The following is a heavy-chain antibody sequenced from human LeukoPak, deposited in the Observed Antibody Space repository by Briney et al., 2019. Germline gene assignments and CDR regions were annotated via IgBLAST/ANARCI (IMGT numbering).Heavy chain of an antibody. CDR1: GYTFTSYG. J-gene: IGHJ4*02. V-gene: IGHV1-69*13. Sequence: PWASVKVSCKASGYTFTSYGISWVRQAPGQGLEWMGGIIPIFGTANYAQKFQGRVTITADESTSTAYMELSSLRSEDTAVYYCAAAGGNSVYWGQGTLVTVSS. CDR2: IIPIFGTA. D-gene: IGHD4-23*01. CDR3: AAAGGNSVY.